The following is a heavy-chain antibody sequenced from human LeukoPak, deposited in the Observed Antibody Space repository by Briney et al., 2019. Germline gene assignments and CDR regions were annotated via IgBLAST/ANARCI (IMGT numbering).Heavy chain of an antibody. CDR2: ISSSSSTI. J-gene: IGHJ4*02. Sequence: PGGSLRLSCAASGFTFSSYSMNWVRQAPGKGLEWVSYISSSSSTIYYADSVKGRFTISRDNAKNSLYLQMNSLRAEDTAVYYCARTERWLQYHYWGQGTLVTVSS. D-gene: IGHD5-24*01. V-gene: IGHV3-48*01. CDR3: ARTERWLQYHY. CDR1: GFTFSSYS.